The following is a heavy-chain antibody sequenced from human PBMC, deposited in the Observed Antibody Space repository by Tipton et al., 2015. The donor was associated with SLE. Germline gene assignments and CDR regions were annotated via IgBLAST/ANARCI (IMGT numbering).Heavy chain of an antibody. D-gene: IGHD1-14*01. CDR1: GFTFSNFW. J-gene: IGHJ4*02. Sequence: GSLRLSCVVSGFTFSNFWVHWVRQAPGKGLVWVSRINGDGSDTTYADSVKGRFTISRDNAKNTLYLQMNSLRAEDTAVYYCARTMTGGYFDYWGQGTLVTVSS. CDR2: INGDGSDT. CDR3: ARTMTGGYFDY. V-gene: IGHV3-74*01.